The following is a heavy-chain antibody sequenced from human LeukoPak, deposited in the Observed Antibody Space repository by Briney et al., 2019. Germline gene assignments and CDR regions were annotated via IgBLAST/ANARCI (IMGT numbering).Heavy chain of an antibody. J-gene: IGHJ4*02. CDR3: ARKGGSGCFDY. CDR2: IATAGDT. V-gene: IGHV3-13*01. Sequence: GGSLRLSCAASGFTFSSYAMSWVRQATGKGLEWVSTIATAGDTYYPGSVKGRFTISRENAKNSLYLQMNSLRAEDTAVYYCARKGGSGCFDYWGQGTLVTVSS. CDR1: GFTFSSYA. D-gene: IGHD6-19*01.